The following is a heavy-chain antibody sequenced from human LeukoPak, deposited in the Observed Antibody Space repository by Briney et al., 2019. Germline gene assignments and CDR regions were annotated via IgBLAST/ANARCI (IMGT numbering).Heavy chain of an antibody. CDR2: ITPFNGNT. CDR1: GYTFTYRY. Sequence: SVKVSCTASGYTFTYRYLHWVRQAPGQALEWMGWITPFNGNTNYAQKFQDRVTITRDRSMSTAYMELSSLRSEDTAMYYCASGLSSGHPLLFDIWGQGTIVTVSS. D-gene: IGHD3-22*01. CDR3: ASGLSSGHPLLFDI. V-gene: IGHV1-45*02. J-gene: IGHJ3*02.